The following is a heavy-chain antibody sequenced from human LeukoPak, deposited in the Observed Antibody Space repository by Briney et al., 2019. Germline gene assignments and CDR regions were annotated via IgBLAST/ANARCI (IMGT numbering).Heavy chain of an antibody. CDR3: AGVVSVAGTQDY. V-gene: IGHV1-2*02. D-gene: IGHD6-19*01. Sequence: ASVKVSCKASGYTFTGYYMHWVRQAPGQGREWMGWINPNSGGTNYAQKLQGRVNMTKDTSISTAYMELSRLRSDDTTGYYCAGVVSVAGTQDYWGQGSLVTVSS. J-gene: IGHJ4*02. CDR1: GYTFTGYY. CDR2: INPNSGGT.